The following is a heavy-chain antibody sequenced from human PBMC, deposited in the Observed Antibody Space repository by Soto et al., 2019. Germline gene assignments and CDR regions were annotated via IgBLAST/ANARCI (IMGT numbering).Heavy chain of an antibody. CDR1: GYTFTSYG. Sequence: ASVKVSCKASGYTFTSYGISWVRQAPGQRLEWMGWISAYNGNTNYAQKFQGRVTMTTDTSTTTGYMELRSLRSDDTAVYYCARDRPTSSIRARDYYYAMDVWGQGTTVTVSS. CDR3: ARDRPTSSIRARDYYYAMDV. V-gene: IGHV1-18*01. J-gene: IGHJ6*02. D-gene: IGHD6-6*01. CDR2: ISAYNGNT.